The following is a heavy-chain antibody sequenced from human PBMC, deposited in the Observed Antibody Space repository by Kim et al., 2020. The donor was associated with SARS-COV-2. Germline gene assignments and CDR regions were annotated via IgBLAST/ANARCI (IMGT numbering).Heavy chain of an antibody. D-gene: IGHD6-13*01. V-gene: IGHV4-61*01. CDR1: GGSVSSGSYY. CDR2: IYYSGST. CDR3: ARRIAAAGQRTLYYYYGMDV. Sequence: SETLSLTCTVSGGSVSSGSYYWSWIRQPPGKGLEWIGYIYYSGSTNYNPSLKSRVTISVDTSKNQFSLKLSSVTAADTAVYYCARRIAAAGQRTLYYYYGMDVWGQGTTVTVSS. J-gene: IGHJ6*02.